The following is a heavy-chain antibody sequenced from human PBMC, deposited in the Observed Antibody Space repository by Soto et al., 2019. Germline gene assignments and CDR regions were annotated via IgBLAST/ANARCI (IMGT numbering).Heavy chain of an antibody. J-gene: IGHJ4*02. Sequence: QVQLVQSGAEVKKPGASVKVSCKASGYTFTKYGFTWVRQAPGQGLEWMGWISGYNGNTNYAQKFQDRVTMTTATSTTPAYLELSSLRSDETAVSYCARDLNIVLKGLRYYVDYWGQGTLVTVSS. V-gene: IGHV1-18*01. CDR3: ARDLNIVLKGLRYYVDY. D-gene: IGHD2-8*01. CDR2: ISGYNGNT. CDR1: GYTFTKYG.